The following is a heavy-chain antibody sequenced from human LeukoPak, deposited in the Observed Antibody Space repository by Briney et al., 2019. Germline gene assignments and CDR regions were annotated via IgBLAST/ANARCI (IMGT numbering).Heavy chain of an antibody. CDR3: ARLSGSGYYPSDY. CDR2: INYSGST. CDR1: GDSISSYY. Sequence: PSETLSLTCTVSGDSISSYYWSWIRQPPGKGLEWIGSINYSGSTNYNPSLKSRVTISVDTSKNQFSLKLSSVTAADTAVYYCARLSGSGYYPSDYWGQGTLVTVSS. V-gene: IGHV4-59*01. J-gene: IGHJ4*02. D-gene: IGHD3-3*01.